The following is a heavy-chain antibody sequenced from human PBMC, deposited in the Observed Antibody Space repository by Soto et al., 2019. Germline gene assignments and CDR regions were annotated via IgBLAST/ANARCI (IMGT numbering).Heavy chain of an antibody. CDR1: GYTFSTYY. V-gene: IGHV1-46*01. CDR3: ARGHYYGSGSYYNTYYYYGMDV. D-gene: IGHD3-10*01. CDR2: INPSGGST. J-gene: IGHJ6*02. Sequence: QVQLVQSGAEVTKPGVSVKVSCKASGYTFSTYYMHWVRQAPGQGLEWIGIINPSGGSTSYAQKFQARVTMTRDTSTSTGYTELSSLRSEDTAVYYCARGHYYGSGSYYNTYYYYGMDVWGQGTTVTVSS.